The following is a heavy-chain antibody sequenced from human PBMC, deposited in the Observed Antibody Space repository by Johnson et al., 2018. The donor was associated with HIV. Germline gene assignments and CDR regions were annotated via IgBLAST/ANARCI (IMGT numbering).Heavy chain of an antibody. Sequence: QVQLVESGGGLVQPRGSLRLSCAASGFTFSDYYMSWIRQAPGKGLEWVSYISISGSTIYYEDSVKGRFTISRDNAKNSLYLQMNSLRAEDTAGYYCARGFHRGSAFDIWGQGTMVTVSS. CDR2: ISISGSTI. J-gene: IGHJ3*02. CDR1: GFTFSDYY. V-gene: IGHV3-11*04. D-gene: IGHD1-14*01. CDR3: ARGFHRGSAFDI.